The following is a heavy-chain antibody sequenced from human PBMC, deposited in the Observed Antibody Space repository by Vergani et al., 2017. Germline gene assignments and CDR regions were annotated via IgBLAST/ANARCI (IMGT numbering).Heavy chain of an antibody. D-gene: IGHD6-13*01. V-gene: IGHV4-59*01. CDR2: IHYTGST. Sequence: QVQLQESGPGLVKPSETLSPTCTVSGDSISAYYWSWIRQPPGKGLEWIGYIHYTGSTNYNPSLKSRVTISLDTSKNQFSLRLSSVTAADTAVYYCTGDTHSWQRADYWGQGTLVTVSS. CDR3: TGDTHSWQRADY. J-gene: IGHJ4*02. CDR1: GDSISAYY.